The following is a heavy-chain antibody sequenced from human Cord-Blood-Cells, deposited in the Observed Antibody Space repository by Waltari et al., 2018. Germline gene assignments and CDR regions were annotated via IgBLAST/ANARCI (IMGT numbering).Heavy chain of an antibody. CDR2: IIPILGTA. D-gene: IGHD3-10*01. V-gene: IGHV1-69*01. CDR1: GGTFSSYA. J-gene: IGHJ4*02. Sequence: QVQLVQSGAEVKKPGSSVKVSCKASGGTFSSYAISWVRQAPGQGLEWRGGIIPILGTANYAQKFQGRVTITADESTSTAYMELSSLRSEDTAVYYCARTAVDGSGSYYFDYWGQGTLVTVSS. CDR3: ARTAVDGSGSYYFDY.